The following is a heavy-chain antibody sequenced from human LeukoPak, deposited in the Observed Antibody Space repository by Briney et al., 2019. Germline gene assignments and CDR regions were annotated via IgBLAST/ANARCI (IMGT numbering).Heavy chain of an antibody. J-gene: IGHJ5*02. CDR1: GGSISSYY. CDR2: IYTSGST. Sequence: PSETLSLTCTVSGGSISSYYWSWIRQPAGKGLEWIGRIYTSGSTNYNPSSKSRVTMSVDTSKNQFSLKLSSVTAADTAVYYCAREYCSSTSCYWVNWFDPWGQGTLVTVSS. V-gene: IGHV4-4*07. D-gene: IGHD2-2*01. CDR3: AREYCSSTSCYWVNWFDP.